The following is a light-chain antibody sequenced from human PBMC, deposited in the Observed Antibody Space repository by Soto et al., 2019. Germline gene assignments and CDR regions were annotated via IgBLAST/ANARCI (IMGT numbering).Light chain of an antibody. CDR1: SSEVGGYNY. CDR2: DVS. V-gene: IGLV2-14*01. CDR3: SSYTSSSTRV. J-gene: IGLJ1*01. Sequence: QSVLTQPASVSGSPGQSITISCTGTSSEVGGYNYVSWYQQHPGKAPKLMIYDVSNRPSGVSNRLSGSKSGNTASLTISGLQAEDEADYYCSSYTSSSTRVFGTGTKVTVL.